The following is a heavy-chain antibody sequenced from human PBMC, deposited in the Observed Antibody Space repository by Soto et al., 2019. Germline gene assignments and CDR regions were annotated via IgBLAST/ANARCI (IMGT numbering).Heavy chain of an antibody. V-gene: IGHV3-74*01. Sequence: PGGSLRLSCAASGFTFSSYWMHWVRQAPGKGLVWVSRLKSDGSGTTYADSVKGRLTISRDNSRNTLYLQMNSLRAEDTAVYFCARCDGSATYCFFFAYWGQGTPVTVSS. D-gene: IGHD3-10*01. J-gene: IGHJ4*02. CDR3: ARCDGSATYCFFFAY. CDR1: GFTFSSYW. CDR2: LKSDGSGT.